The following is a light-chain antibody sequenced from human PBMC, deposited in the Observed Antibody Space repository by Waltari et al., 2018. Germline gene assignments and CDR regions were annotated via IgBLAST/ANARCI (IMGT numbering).Light chain of an antibody. CDR1: SSNIGAGYD. CDR2: HTN. Sequence: QSVLTQPPSVSGAPGQRVTISCTGSSSNIGAGYDVHWYQQLHGTAPKLLIYHTNNRPSGVPDRFSGSKSGTSASLAITGLQAEDEADYYCQSYDGSLSGAVFEGGTQLTVL. J-gene: IGLJ7*01. CDR3: QSYDGSLSGAV. V-gene: IGLV1-40*01.